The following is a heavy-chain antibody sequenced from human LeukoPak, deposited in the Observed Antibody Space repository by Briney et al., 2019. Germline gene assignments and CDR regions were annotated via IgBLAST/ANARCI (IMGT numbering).Heavy chain of an antibody. CDR2: FDPEDGET. CDR3: ARDPSNTSGWKTWFDP. D-gene: IGHD6-19*01. CDR1: GYTLTELS. J-gene: IGHJ5*02. V-gene: IGHV1-24*01. Sequence: ASVKVSCKVSGYTLTELSMHWVRRAPGKGLEWMGGFDPEDGETIYAQKFQGRVTMTEDTSTDTAYMELSSLRSDDTAVYYCARDPSNTSGWKTWFDPWGQGTLVTVSS.